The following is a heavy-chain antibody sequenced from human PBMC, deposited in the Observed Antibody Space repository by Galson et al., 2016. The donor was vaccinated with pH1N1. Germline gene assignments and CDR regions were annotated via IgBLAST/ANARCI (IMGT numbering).Heavy chain of an antibody. Sequence: SLRLSCAASGFAFSNSGMHWVRQAPGKGLEWVALIWYDGSNKYYADSVKGRFTITRDNSKNTLYLQMNGLRAEDTAVYYCARGDYGDYVGELDYWGQGTLVTVSS. CDR2: IWYDGSNK. V-gene: IGHV3-33*01. CDR3: ARGDYGDYVGELDY. D-gene: IGHD4-17*01. CDR1: GFAFSNSG. J-gene: IGHJ4*02.